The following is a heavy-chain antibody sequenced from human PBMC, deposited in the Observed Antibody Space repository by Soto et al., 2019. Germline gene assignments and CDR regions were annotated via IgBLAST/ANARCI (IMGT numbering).Heavy chain of an antibody. CDR3: ARDPAYGSYFDH. CDR2: GYYSGRT. CDR1: GDSVRSSSYY. Sequence: GPGPVKTSETLSLTCTVSGDSVRSSSYYWTWIRQPPGKALEWIGYGYYSGRTNYNPSLKSRVTISVDTSKNQFSLKLSSVTAADTAVYYCARDPAYGSYFDHWGQGTLVTVSS. V-gene: IGHV4-61*01. D-gene: IGHD3-10*01. J-gene: IGHJ4*02.